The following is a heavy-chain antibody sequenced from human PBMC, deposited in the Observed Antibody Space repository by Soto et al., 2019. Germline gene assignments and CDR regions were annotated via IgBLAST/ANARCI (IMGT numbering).Heavy chain of an antibody. CDR2: ISAYNGNT. CDR3: AREGWAQGRCVDP. V-gene: IGHV1-18*01. CDR1: GYTFTSYG. Sequence: QVQLVQSGGEVKKPGASVKVSCKASGYTFTSYGISWVRQAPGQGLEWMGRISAYNGNTNYAQKPQGRVTMTTDTSTSTAYMVQRILRSDDTAVYYCAREGWAQGRCVDPWGQGTLVSVSS. J-gene: IGHJ5*02. D-gene: IGHD1-26*01.